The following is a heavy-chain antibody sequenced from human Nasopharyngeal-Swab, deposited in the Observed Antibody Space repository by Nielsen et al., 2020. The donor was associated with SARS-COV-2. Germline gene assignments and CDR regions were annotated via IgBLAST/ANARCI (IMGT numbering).Heavy chain of an antibody. D-gene: IGHD3-22*01. CDR1: GFTVSSNY. CDR3: ARGGQGTYYYDSSGYYGEYYFDY. J-gene: IGHJ4*02. CDR2: IYSGGST. Sequence: GESLKISCAASGFTVSSNYMSWVRQAPGKGLEWVSVIYSGGSTYYADSVKGRFTITRDNAKNSLYLQMDSLRAEDTAVYYCARGGQGTYYYDSSGYYGEYYFDYWGQGTLVTVSS. V-gene: IGHV3-53*01.